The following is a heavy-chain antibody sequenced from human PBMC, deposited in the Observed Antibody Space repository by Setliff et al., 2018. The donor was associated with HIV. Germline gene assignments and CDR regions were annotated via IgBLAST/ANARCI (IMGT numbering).Heavy chain of an antibody. Sequence: ASVKVSCKASGYTFTNYGISWVRQAPGQGLEWMGWISTYNGNTNYAQKLQGRVTMTTDTSTTTAYMELSRLRSEDTAVYYCARDGAYVWGTYRYQGFDHWGQGTLVTVSS. CDR1: GYTFTNYG. J-gene: IGHJ4*02. CDR2: ISTYNGNT. CDR3: ARDGAYVWGTYRYQGFDH. D-gene: IGHD3-16*02. V-gene: IGHV1-18*01.